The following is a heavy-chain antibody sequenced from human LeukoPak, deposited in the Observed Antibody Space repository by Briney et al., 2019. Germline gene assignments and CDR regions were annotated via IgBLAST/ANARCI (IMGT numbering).Heavy chain of an antibody. Sequence: PGGSLRLSCAASGFTVSSNYMSWVRQAPGEGLGWVSVIYSGGSTYYADSVKGRFTISRDNSKNTLYLQMNSLRAEDTAVYYCARESEWSSAFDIWGQGTMVTVSS. J-gene: IGHJ3*02. CDR3: ARESEWSSAFDI. V-gene: IGHV3-53*01. CDR2: IYSGGST. D-gene: IGHD2-8*01. CDR1: GFTVSSNY.